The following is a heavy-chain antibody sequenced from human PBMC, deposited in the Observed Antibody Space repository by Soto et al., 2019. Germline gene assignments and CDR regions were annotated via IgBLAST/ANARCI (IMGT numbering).Heavy chain of an antibody. Sequence: SETLSLTCTVSGGSISSGDYYWSWIRQPPGKGLEWIGYIYYSGSTYYNPSLKSRVTISVDTSKNQFSLKLSSVTAADTAVYYCAREAMATASIDYWGQGTLDTVSS. V-gene: IGHV4-30-4*01. CDR1: GGSISSGDYY. D-gene: IGHD1-1*01. CDR3: AREAMATASIDY. CDR2: IYYSGST. J-gene: IGHJ4*02.